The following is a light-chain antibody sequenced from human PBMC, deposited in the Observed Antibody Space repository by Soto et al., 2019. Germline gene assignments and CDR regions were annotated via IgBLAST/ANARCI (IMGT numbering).Light chain of an antibody. V-gene: IGLV2-14*01. Sequence: ALTQPASVSGSPGQAITISCTGTSSDVGGYTDVSWYQQHPGKAPKVIIYDVSNRPSGVSNRFSGSKSGNTASLTIAGLQPEDEADYSCSSYTTSNTRQIVFGTGTKVTVL. J-gene: IGLJ1*01. CDR3: SSYTTSNTRQIV. CDR2: DVS. CDR1: SSDVGGYTD.